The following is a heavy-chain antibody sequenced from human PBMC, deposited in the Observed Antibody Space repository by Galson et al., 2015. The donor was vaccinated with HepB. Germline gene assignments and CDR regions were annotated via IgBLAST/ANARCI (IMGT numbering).Heavy chain of an antibody. J-gene: IGHJ3*02. D-gene: IGHD4-17*01. Sequence: SVKVSCKASGYMFSSYPRNWVRQAPGQGLEWMGWINTNTGNPTYAQGFTGRFVFSLDTSVITAYLQISSLKAEDTAVYYCARDPAYGDYGGAFDIWGQGTMVTVSS. CDR2: INTNTGNP. V-gene: IGHV7-4-1*02. CDR1: GYMFSSYP. CDR3: ARDPAYGDYGGAFDI.